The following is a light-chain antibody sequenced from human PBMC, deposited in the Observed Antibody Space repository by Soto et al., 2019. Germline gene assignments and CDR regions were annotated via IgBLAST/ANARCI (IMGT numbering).Light chain of an antibody. CDR3: LQHNTYPLP. CDR1: QAIRND. J-gene: IGKJ4*01. CDR2: AAS. Sequence: DIQMTQSPSSLSASVGDRVTISCRSSQAIRNDVAWYQHKSGQAPTRLIYAASSLQSGVPSRFTGSGSGTEFTLAISSLQPEDFVTYYCLQHNTYPLPFGGGTKVDIK. V-gene: IGKV1-17*01.